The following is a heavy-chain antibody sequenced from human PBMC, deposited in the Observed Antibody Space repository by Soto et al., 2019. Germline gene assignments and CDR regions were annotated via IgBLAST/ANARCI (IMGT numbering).Heavy chain of an antibody. CDR1: GFTFSDYC. CDR3: ARAGRYCSSTSCASGPYYYYGMDV. D-gene: IGHD2-2*01. J-gene: IGHJ6*02. Sequence: GGSLRLSCAASGFTFSDYCMSWIRQAPGKGLEWVSYISSSGSTIYYADSVKGRFTISRDNAKNSLYLQMNSLRAEDTAVYYCARAGRYCSSTSCASGPYYYYGMDVWGQGTTVTVSS. V-gene: IGHV3-11*01. CDR2: ISSSGSTI.